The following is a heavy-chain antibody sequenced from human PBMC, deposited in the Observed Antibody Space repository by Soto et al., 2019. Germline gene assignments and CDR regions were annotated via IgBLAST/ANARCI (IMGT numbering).Heavy chain of an antibody. CDR3: AAGSGADYPFDI. CDR2: IRNKANSYTT. CDR1: GFTFSDHY. Sequence: EVQLVESGGGLVQPGGSLRLSCAVSGFTFSDHYMDWVRQAPGKGLEWVGHIRNKANSYTTEYAASVRGRFTISRHDSKNSLYLHMNSLITEDTAVYYCAAGSGADYPFDIWGQGTMVTVSS. J-gene: IGHJ3*02. V-gene: IGHV3-72*01. D-gene: IGHD3-3*01.